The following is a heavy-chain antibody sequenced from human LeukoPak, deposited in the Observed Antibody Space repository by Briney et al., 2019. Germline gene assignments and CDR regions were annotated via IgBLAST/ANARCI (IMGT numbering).Heavy chain of an antibody. CDR2: ISGSGGST. J-gene: IGHJ4*02. CDR1: GFIFSTYA. D-gene: IGHD4/OR15-4a*01. V-gene: IGHV3-23*01. CDR3: AKEYGASR. Sequence: VGSLRLSCAASGFIFSTYAMNWVRQAPGKGLEWVSTISGSGGSTYYADSVKGRFTISRDNAKNTLYLQMNSLRAEDTAVYYCAKEYGASRWGQGTLVTVSS.